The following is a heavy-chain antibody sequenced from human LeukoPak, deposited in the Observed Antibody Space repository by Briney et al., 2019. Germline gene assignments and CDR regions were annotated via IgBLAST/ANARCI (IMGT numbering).Heavy chain of an antibody. J-gene: IGHJ4*02. D-gene: IGHD6-13*01. CDR3: ATDRTGTAAAGTFDY. CDR1: GYTLTELS. V-gene: IGHV1-24*01. CDR2: FDPEDGET. Sequence: GASVKVSCKVSGYTLTELSMHWVRQAPGKGLEWMGGFDPEDGETNYAQKFQGRVTMTEDTSTDTAYMELSSLRSEDTAVYYCATDRTGTAAAGTFDYWGQGTLVTVSS.